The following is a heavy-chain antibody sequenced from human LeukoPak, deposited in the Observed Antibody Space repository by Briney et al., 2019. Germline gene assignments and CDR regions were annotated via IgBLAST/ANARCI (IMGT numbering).Heavy chain of an antibody. CDR1: GFTFSSYA. CDR2: ISGSGGST. Sequence: PGGSLRLSCAASGFTFSSYAMSWVRQAPGKGLEWVSAISGSGGSTYYADSVKGRFTISRDNSKNTLYLQKNSLRAEDTAVCYCAKEPLYSSGWYTAGYYFDYWGQGTLVTVSS. V-gene: IGHV3-23*01. D-gene: IGHD6-19*01. J-gene: IGHJ4*02. CDR3: AKEPLYSSGWYTAGYYFDY.